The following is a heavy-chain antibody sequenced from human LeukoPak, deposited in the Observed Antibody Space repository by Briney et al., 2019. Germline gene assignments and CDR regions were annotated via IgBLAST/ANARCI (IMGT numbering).Heavy chain of an antibody. V-gene: IGHV3-21*01. Sequence: GGSLRLSCAASGFTFSSYSMNWVRQAPGKGLEWVSSISSSSSYIYYAESVKGRFTISRDNAKNSLYLQMNSLRAEDTAVYYCAKAHSVYYVDCWGQGTLVTVSS. CDR3: AKAHSVYYVDC. CDR1: GFTFSSYS. CDR2: ISSSSSYI. D-gene: IGHD3-22*01. J-gene: IGHJ4*02.